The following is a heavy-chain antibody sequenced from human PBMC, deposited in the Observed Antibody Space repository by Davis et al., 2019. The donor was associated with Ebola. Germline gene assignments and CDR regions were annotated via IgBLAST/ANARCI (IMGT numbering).Heavy chain of an antibody. CDR3: AKGEQYCSDISCYSFDAFGS. CDR2: IYDQST. CDR1: GFTVSSNH. J-gene: IGHJ3*02. D-gene: IGHD2-2*01. Sequence: GESLKISCAASGFTVSSNHMSWVRQAPGKGLEWVSVIYDQSTAYADSVRGRFIISRDKSNNTLYLEMNSLRVDDTAVYYCAKGEQYCSDISCYSFDAFGSWGQGTMVTVSS. V-gene: IGHV3-53*05.